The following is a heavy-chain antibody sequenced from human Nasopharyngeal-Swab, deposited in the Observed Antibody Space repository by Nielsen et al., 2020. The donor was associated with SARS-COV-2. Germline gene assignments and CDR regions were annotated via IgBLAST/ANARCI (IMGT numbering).Heavy chain of an antibody. CDR2: INGNSRSI. J-gene: IGHJ4*02. CDR1: GFTFSTYA. D-gene: IGHD3-3*01. Sequence: GGSLRLSCAASGFTFSTYAMTWVRQAPGKGLVWVSGINGNSRSITHADSVKGRFTISRDNSKNTVSLQMNSLRAEDSGLYFCAKELYDLSGALDQWGQGTLVTVSS. V-gene: IGHV3-23*01. CDR3: AKELYDLSGALDQ.